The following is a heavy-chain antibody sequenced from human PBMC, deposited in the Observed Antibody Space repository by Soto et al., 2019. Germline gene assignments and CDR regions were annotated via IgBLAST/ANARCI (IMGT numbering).Heavy chain of an antibody. CDR3: ARVISFPYFDD. CDR2: IIPIFGTA. V-gene: IGHV1-69*13. J-gene: IGHJ4*02. CDR1: GGTFSSYA. Sequence: SVKVSCPASGGTFSSYAISWVRQAPGQGLEWMGGIIPIFGTANYAQKFQGRVTITADESTRTASMELSSLRSEDTAVYYCARVISFPYFDDWGQGTLVTVSS. D-gene: IGHD2-21*01.